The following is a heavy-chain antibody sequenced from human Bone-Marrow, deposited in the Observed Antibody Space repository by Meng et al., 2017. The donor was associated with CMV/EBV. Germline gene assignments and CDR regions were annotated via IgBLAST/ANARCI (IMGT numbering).Heavy chain of an antibody. CDR3: ARATTLVRGYVVPYYYVMDA. V-gene: IGHV4-59*01. D-gene: IGHD3-10*01. Sequence: GSLRLSCTVSIDSHRSDYWSWVRLPPGKGLEWIAYIYRSGTTNYNPSLKSRVSISLDKSNNRLSLELESVTAADTAIYYCARATTLVRGYVVPYYYVMDAWARGTTVTVPS. CDR1: IDSHRSDY. CDR2: IYRSGTT. J-gene: IGHJ6*02.